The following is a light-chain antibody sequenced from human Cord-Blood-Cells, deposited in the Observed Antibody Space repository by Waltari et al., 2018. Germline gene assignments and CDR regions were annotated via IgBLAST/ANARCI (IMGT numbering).Light chain of an antibody. V-gene: IGKV3-20*01. CDR3: QPYGISPYS. CDR1: QCVSSSY. J-gene: IGKJ2*03. CDR2: GAS. Sequence: DIVLPQSPGPLSLSPGERATLSCRASQCVSSSYLAWCQQKPGQAPTLLIYGASSRATGIPDRFSGSGSGTDFTLTISRLEPEDFAVYYCQPYGISPYSFGQGTKLEIK.